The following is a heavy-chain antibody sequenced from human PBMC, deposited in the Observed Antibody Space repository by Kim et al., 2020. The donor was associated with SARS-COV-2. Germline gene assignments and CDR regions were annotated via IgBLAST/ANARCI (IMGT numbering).Heavy chain of an antibody. Sequence: SETLSLTCTVSGGSISSSSYYWGWIRQPPGKGLEWIGSIYYSGSTYYNPSLKSRVTISVDTSKNQFSLKLSSVTAADTAVYYCARHTVGGAGREGYWGQGTLVTVSS. CDR1: GGSISSSSYY. CDR2: IYYSGST. J-gene: IGHJ4*02. V-gene: IGHV4-39*01. CDR3: ARHTVGGAGREGY. D-gene: IGHD1-26*01.